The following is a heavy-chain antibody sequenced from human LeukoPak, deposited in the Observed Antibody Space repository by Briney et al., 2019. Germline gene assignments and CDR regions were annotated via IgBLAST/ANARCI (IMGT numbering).Heavy chain of an antibody. CDR1: GFTFSNYG. D-gene: IGHD3-22*01. Sequence: SGGSLRLSCAASGFTFSNYGMDWVRQTPDKGLEWLAFIRHDGSSEQYADSVKGRFTISRDNSKNTLHLQMHSLRPEDTGVYYCAKDPTAHHYDSAIYFDQWGQGSQVTVSS. CDR2: IRHDGSSE. J-gene: IGHJ4*02. CDR3: AKDPTAHHYDSAIYFDQ. V-gene: IGHV3-30*02.